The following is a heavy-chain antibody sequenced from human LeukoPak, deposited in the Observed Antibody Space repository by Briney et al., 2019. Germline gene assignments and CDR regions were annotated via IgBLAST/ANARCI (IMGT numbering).Heavy chain of an antibody. V-gene: IGHV3-64D*06. CDR3: VKDRRSYYGSGSLLEY. CDR1: GFTLSSYA. J-gene: IGHJ4*02. D-gene: IGHD3-10*01. CDR2: ISSNGGST. Sequence: GGSLRLSCSASGFTLSSYAMHWVRQAPGKGLEYVSVISSNGGSTNYADSVKGRFTISRDNSKNTLYLQMSCLRAEDTAVYYCVKDRRSYYGSGSLLEYWGEGTLVTVSS.